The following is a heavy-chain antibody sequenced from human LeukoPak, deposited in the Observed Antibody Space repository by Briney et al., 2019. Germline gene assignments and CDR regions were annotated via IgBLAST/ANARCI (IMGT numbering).Heavy chain of an antibody. D-gene: IGHD3-22*01. J-gene: IGHJ4*02. V-gene: IGHV4-34*01. CDR3: ARGKTRYDSSGYGFNY. Sequence: SETLSLTCAVYGGSFSGYYWSWIRQPPGKGLEWIGEINHSGGTNYNPSLKSRVTISVDTSKNQFSLKLSSVTAADTAVYYCARGKTRYDSSGYGFNYWGQGTLVTVSS. CDR1: GGSFSGYY. CDR2: INHSGGT.